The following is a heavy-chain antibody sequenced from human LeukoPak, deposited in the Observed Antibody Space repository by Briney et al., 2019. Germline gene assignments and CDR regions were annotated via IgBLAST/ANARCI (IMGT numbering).Heavy chain of an antibody. CDR2: IYYSGGT. CDR3: AGWGIVVVPAAPRYYFDY. J-gene: IGHJ4*02. V-gene: IGHV4-39*01. CDR1: GGSISSSSYY. Sequence: SETLSLTCTVSGGSISSSSYYWGWIRQPPGKGLEWIGSIYYSGGTYYNPSLKSRVTISVDTSKNQFSLKLSSVTAADTAVYYCAGWGIVVVPAAPRYYFDYWGQGTLVTVSS. D-gene: IGHD2-2*01.